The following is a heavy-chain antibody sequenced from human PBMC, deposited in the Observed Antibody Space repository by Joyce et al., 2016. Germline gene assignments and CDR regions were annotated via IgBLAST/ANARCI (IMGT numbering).Heavy chain of an antibody. Sequence: QVQLVASGGGVVQPGLTHSNYGVHWVRQGQGKGLEWVAVITYDGIYKYYADAVKGRFTISRDNSKNTVFLEMNSLRAEDTAVYYCAKILTATYSSGWFLDYWGQGTLVTVSS. J-gene: IGHJ4*02. CDR3: AKILTATYSSGWFLDY. CDR2: ITYDGIYK. V-gene: IGHV3-30*18. D-gene: IGHD6-25*01. CDR1: LTHSNYG.